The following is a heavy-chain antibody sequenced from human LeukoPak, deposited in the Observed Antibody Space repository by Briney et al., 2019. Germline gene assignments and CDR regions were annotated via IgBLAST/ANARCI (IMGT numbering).Heavy chain of an antibody. V-gene: IGHV4-59*01. D-gene: IGHD6-13*01. CDR3: ARHRYSSSWYIDY. Sequence: NPSETLSLTCTVSGGSISGYYWSWIRQPPGKGPEWIGYIYYSGSTNYNSSLKSRVTISLDTSKNQFSLKLNSVTAADTAVYYCARHRYSSSWYIDYWGQGALVTVSS. CDR1: GGSISGYY. CDR2: IYYSGST. J-gene: IGHJ4*02.